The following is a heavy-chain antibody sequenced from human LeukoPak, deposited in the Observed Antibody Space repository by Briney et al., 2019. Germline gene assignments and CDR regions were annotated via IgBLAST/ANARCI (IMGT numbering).Heavy chain of an antibody. CDR1: GFNFRNYW. D-gene: IGHD3-22*01. CDR2: INTDGTNI. J-gene: IGHJ4*02. Sequence: GGSLRLSCAASGFNFRNYWINWVRQVPGKGLVWVSRINTDGTNIKYADSVKGRFTISRDNAKNTLYLQMNSLRVEDTAVYYCARCYYHDSMVDHWGQGTLVTVSS. CDR3: ARCYYHDSMVDH. V-gene: IGHV3-74*03.